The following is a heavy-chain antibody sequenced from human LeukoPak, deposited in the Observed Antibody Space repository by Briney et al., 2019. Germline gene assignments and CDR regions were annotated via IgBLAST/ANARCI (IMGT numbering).Heavy chain of an antibody. CDR3: AKDYYGSGRPFDI. CDR1: GFTFSSYG. D-gene: IGHD3-10*01. Sequence: GRSLGLSCAASGFTFSSYGMHWVRQAPGKGLEWVAVISYDGSNKYYADSVKGRFTISRDNSKNTLYLQMNSLRAEDTAVYYCAKDYYGSGRPFDIWGQGTMVTVSS. J-gene: IGHJ3*02. CDR2: ISYDGSNK. V-gene: IGHV3-30*18.